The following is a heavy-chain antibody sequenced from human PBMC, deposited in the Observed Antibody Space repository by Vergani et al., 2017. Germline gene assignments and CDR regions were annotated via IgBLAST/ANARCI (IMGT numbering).Heavy chain of an antibody. V-gene: IGHV3-72*01. D-gene: IGHD3-10*01. CDR2: IRNKANDYTT. CDR3: ARGSVDYYGSGSHPTYFDY. CDR1: GFIFSDHY. Sequence: EVQVVESGGGLVQPGGSLRLSCAASGFIFSDHYMDWVRQAPGKGLEWVGRIRNKANDYTTQYAASVKGRFTISRDNAKNSLYLQMNSLRAEDMALYYCARGSVDYYGSGSHPTYFDYWGQGTLVTVSS. J-gene: IGHJ4*02.